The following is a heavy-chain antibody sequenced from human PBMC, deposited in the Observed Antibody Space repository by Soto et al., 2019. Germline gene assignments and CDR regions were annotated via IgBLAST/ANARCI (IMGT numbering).Heavy chain of an antibody. D-gene: IGHD5-12*01. Sequence: VQLVESGGGVVQPGGSLKLSCAASGFNFNHFALNWVRQAPGKGPEWVAVISYDGLKKFYANSVKGRFTISRDTSTDTLSLQMNDLRVEDTSVYYCARDGCSGTACYLKHWGQGTLVTVSS. CDR3: ARDGCSGTACYLKH. J-gene: IGHJ1*01. CDR1: GFNFNHFA. CDR2: ISYDGLKK. V-gene: IGHV3-30-3*01.